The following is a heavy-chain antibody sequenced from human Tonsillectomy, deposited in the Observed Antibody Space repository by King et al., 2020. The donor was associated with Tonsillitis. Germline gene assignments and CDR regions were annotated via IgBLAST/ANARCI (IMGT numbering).Heavy chain of an antibody. CDR2: IYHSGST. V-gene: IGHV4-30-2*01. D-gene: IGHD2-15*01. Sequence: LQLQESGSGLVKPSQTLSLTCAVSGGSISSGGYSWSWIRQPPGKGLEWIGYIYHSGSTNYNPSLKSRVTISVDRSKNQFSLKLSSVTAADTAVYYCGAVAIQAYFCGMDVWGQGTTVTVSS. CDR3: GAVAIQAYFCGMDV. CDR1: GGSISSGGYS. J-gene: IGHJ6*02.